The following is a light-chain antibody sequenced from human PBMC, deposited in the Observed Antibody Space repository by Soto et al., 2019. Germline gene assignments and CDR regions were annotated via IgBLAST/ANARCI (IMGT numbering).Light chain of an antibody. Sequence: DIQMTQSPSTLSASVGDTVTVTCRASQSVSGWLAWYQQKPGEAPKLLIYAASTLENGVPTRFSGTGSETEFTLTVSSLQPDDSATYYCQQYNDYITFGQGTRLEIK. CDR3: QQYNDYIT. J-gene: IGKJ5*01. V-gene: IGKV1-5*01. CDR1: QSVSGW. CDR2: AAS.